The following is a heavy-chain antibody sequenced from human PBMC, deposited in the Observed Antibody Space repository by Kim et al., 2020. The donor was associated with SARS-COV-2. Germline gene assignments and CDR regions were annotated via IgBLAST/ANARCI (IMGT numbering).Heavy chain of an antibody. CDR1: GGSISSYY. V-gene: IGHV4-59*01. CDR2: IYYSGST. D-gene: IGHD3-10*01. J-gene: IGHJ4*01. Sequence: SETLSLTCTVSGGSISSYYWSWIRQPPGKGLEWIGYIYYSGSTNYNPSLKSRVTISVDTSKNQFSLKLSSVTAADTAVYYCARGSPTYYYGSGSSGPFDYWGRGTLVTVSS. CDR3: ARGSPTYYYGSGSSGPFDY.